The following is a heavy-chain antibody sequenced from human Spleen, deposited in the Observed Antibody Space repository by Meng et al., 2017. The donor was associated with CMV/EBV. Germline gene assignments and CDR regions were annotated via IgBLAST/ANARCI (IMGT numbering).Heavy chain of an antibody. CDR3: ARDGPGSGTSSWYISH. D-gene: IGHD6-13*01. CDR2: IDGGGSSI. CDR1: GFTFSGFW. J-gene: IGHJ4*02. V-gene: IGHV3-74*01. Sequence: GGSLRLSCAASGFTFSGFWMHWVRQTPGKGLVWVPRIDGGGSSIAFADSVQGRFTISRDNAKNTLYLQMNSLRAEDTAVYYCARDGPGSGTSSWYISHWGQGTLVTVSS.